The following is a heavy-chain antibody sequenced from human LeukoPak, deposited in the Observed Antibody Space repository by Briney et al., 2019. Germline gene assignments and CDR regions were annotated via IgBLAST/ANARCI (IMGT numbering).Heavy chain of an antibody. D-gene: IGHD2-2*01. CDR1: GFTFNTYK. V-gene: IGHV3-21*06. Sequence: GGSLRLSCAASGFTFNTYKMTWVRQAPGKGLEWVSSISGDGKYNDYADSVKGRFTISRDNADNSLYLHMNSLRVEDTAVFFCARACSGANCYDSANDYWGQGTLVTVSS. CDR3: ARACSGANCYDSANDY. CDR2: ISGDGKYN. J-gene: IGHJ4*02.